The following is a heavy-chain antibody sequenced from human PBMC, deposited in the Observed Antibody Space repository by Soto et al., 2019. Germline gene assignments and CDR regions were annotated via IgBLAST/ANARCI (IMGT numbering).Heavy chain of an antibody. V-gene: IGHV3-7*03. J-gene: IGHJ6*02. D-gene: IGHD4-4*01. CDR2: IKQDGSEK. Sequence: EVQLVESGGGLVQPGGSLRLSCAASGFTFSSYWMSWVRQAPGKGLEWVANIKQDGSEKYYVDSVKGRFTISRDNAKKSLYLQMNSLRAEDTAVYYCAREGGYSNYVFYYYYGMDVWGQGTTVTVSS. CDR3: AREGGYSNYVFYYYYGMDV. CDR1: GFTFSSYW.